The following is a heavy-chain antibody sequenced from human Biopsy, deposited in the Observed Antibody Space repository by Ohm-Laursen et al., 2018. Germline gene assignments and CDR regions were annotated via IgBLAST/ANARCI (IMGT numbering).Heavy chain of an antibody. V-gene: IGHV1-2*02. D-gene: IGHD3-16*01. Sequence: SVKVSCNGSGYAVNDYFLHWLRQAPGPGPEWMGWISPNSGGTNYAQKFQGRVTMTTDTSTSTVYLELRRLISDDTAVYYCARDIMNRIAGLVARSDVFDVWGQGTLVTVSS. CDR2: ISPNSGGT. CDR1: GYAVNDYF. J-gene: IGHJ3*01. CDR3: ARDIMNRIAGLVARSDVFDV.